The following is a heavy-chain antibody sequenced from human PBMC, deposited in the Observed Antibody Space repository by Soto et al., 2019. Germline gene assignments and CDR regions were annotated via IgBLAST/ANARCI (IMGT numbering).Heavy chain of an antibody. CDR1: GFTFSSYG. Sequence: AGGSLRLSCAASGFTFSSYGMHWVRPAPSKGLEWVAVIWYDGSNKYYADSVKGRFTISRDNSKNTLYLQMNSLRAEDTAVYYCARDSPPPMVRGVTYYFDYWGQGTLVTVSS. D-gene: IGHD3-10*01. V-gene: IGHV3-33*01. J-gene: IGHJ4*02. CDR2: IWYDGSNK. CDR3: ARDSPPPMVRGVTYYFDY.